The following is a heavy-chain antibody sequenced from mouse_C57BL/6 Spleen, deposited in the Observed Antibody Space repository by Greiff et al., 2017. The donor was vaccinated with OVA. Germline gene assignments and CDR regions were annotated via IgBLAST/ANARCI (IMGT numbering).Heavy chain of an antibody. CDR2: IDPSDSET. D-gene: IGHD1-1*01. V-gene: IGHV1-52*01. CDR1: GYTFTSYW. CDR3: ARFITTVVAKDFDV. J-gene: IGHJ1*03. Sequence: QVQLQQPGAELVRPGSSVKLSCKASGYTFTSYWMHWVKQRPIQGLEWIGNIDPSDSETHYNQKFKDKATLTVDKSSSTAYMQLSSLTSEDSAVYYCARFITTVVAKDFDVWGTGTTVTVSS.